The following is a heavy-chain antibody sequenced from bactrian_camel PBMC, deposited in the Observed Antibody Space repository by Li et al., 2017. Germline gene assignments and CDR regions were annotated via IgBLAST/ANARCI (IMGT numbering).Heavy chain of an antibody. Sequence: HVQLVESGGGSVQIGGSLRLSCVAPGFSVASKYLAWFRQAPGKEREGIAYIDSDGTTSYANSVKGRFTISRDNAKNTLYLQTNSLKPEDTAMYYCAADAARARWLGLSPRYWAQGTQVTVS. CDR1: GFSVASKY. CDR2: IDSDGTT. D-gene: IGHD1*01. J-gene: IGHJ4*01. CDR3: AADAARARWLGLSPRY. V-gene: IGHV3S55*01.